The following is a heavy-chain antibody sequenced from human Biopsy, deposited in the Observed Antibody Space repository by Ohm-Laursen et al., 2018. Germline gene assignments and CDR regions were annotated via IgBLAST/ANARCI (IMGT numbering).Heavy chain of an antibody. CDR1: GYSFTSYY. Sequence: ASVKVSCKASGYSFTSYYMHWVRQAPGQGLEWMGMINPSGSTTSYPQIFQGRVTMTGDTSKSTVYMELSSLRSADTAVYFSARNTGWYGDLYYFDYWGQGTLVTVSS. J-gene: IGHJ4*02. V-gene: IGHV1-46*01. D-gene: IGHD6-19*01. CDR2: INPSGSTT. CDR3: ARNTGWYGDLYYFDY.